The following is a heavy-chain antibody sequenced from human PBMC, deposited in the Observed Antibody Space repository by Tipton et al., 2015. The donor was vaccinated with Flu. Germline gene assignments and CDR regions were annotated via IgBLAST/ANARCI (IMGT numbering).Heavy chain of an antibody. Sequence: TLSLTCTVPSDSFRSGKYYGSWSRQPAGKGLGWFGRIYSSGTTNFNASLKSRLTMSVDASKKQFSLPLSSVTAAYTAFYYCARGSGSGTFVFFIFWGQGPVLTASS. J-gene: IGHJ4*02. CDR2: IYSSGTT. CDR1: SDSFRSGKYY. CDR3: ARGSGSGTFVFFIF. V-gene: IGHV4-61*02. D-gene: IGHD3-10*01.